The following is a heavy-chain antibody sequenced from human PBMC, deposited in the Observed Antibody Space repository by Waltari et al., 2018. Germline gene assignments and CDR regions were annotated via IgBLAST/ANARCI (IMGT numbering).Heavy chain of an antibody. CDR2: IQQIGRT. D-gene: IGHD2-15*01. Sequence: QVQLHEADPGLVKPAGTLSLACAVPGASSTNSYWWSWLRQPPGQGLEWYGQIQQIGRTNYNPSLEIRVTVSIDTSNNQIALKLTSATAADTAVYYCAADRGRGIYFDYWGQGTLVTVSP. J-gene: IGHJ4*02. CDR1: GASSTNSYW. V-gene: IGHV4-4*02. CDR3: AADRGRGIYFDY.